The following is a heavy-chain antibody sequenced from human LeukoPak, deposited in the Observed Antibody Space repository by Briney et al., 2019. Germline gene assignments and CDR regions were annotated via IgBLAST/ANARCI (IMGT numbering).Heavy chain of an antibody. V-gene: IGHV4-34*01. Sequence: SETLSLTCAVYVGSFSGFYWSWILQPPRKRLEWIGEINHSGSTNYNPSLKSRVTISVDTSKNQFSLKLSSVTAADTAVYYCARGGHEEDDAFDIWGQGTMVTVSS. CDR1: VGSFSGFY. CDR2: INHSGST. CDR3: ARGGHEEDDAFDI. J-gene: IGHJ3*02.